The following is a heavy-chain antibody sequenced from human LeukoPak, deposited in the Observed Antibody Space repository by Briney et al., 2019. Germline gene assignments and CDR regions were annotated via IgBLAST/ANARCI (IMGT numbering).Heavy chain of an antibody. V-gene: IGHV4-59*01. D-gene: IGHD4-17*01. CDR1: GGSISSYY. CDR2: IYYSGST. Sequence: SETLSLTCTVSGGSISSYYWSWIRQPPGKGLEWIGYIYYSGSTNYNPSLKSRVTISVDTSKNQFSLKLSSVTAADTAVYYCARVSLEDGDANFDYWGQGTLVTASS. CDR3: ARVSLEDGDANFDY. J-gene: IGHJ4*02.